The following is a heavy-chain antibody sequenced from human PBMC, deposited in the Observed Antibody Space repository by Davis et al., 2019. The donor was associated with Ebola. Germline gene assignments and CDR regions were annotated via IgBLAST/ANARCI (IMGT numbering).Heavy chain of an antibody. CDR2: ISGSGDST. Sequence: PGGSLRLSCAASGFTFSSHAMTWVRQAPGKGLEWVSTISGSGDSTYYADSVKGRLTISRDNSKNTLYLQMNSLRAEDTAVYYCARESYYYGSLWGQGTLVTVSS. CDR1: GFTFSSHA. V-gene: IGHV3-23*01. D-gene: IGHD3-10*01. J-gene: IGHJ4*02. CDR3: ARESYYYGSL.